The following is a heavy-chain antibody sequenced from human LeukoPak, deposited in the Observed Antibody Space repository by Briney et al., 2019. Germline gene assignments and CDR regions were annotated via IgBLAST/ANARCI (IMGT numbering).Heavy chain of an antibody. V-gene: IGHV3-30*02. CDR3: AKDRLGAVLYFDC. CDR1: GFTFSNYG. Sequence: GGSLRLSCAASGFTFSNYGIHWVRQAPGKGLEWVAFIRYDETNKYYADSVKGRFTISRDNSKNTLYLQINSLGAEDTAVYYCAKDRLGAVLYFDCWGQGTLVTVSS. D-gene: IGHD1-26*01. CDR2: IRYDETNK. J-gene: IGHJ4*02.